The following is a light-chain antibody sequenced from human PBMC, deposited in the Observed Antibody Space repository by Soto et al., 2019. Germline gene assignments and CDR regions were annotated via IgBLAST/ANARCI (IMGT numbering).Light chain of an antibody. CDR2: GAS. CDR3: QQYGSSPK. V-gene: IGKV3-20*01. J-gene: IGKJ1*01. CDR1: QSVSSIY. Sequence: EIVLTQSPGTLSLSPGERATLSCRASQSVSSIYLAWYQQKPGQAPRLLIYGASSRATGIPDRFSGSGSGTDFTLTISRLEPEDFAVYYCQQYGSSPKFGQGTKVDIK.